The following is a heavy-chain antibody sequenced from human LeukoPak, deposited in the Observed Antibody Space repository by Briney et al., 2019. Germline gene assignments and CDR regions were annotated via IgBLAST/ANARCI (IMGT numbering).Heavy chain of an antibody. J-gene: IGHJ4*02. D-gene: IGHD1-26*01. V-gene: IGHV4-4*02. CDR3: SRESGPFSPFGS. CDR2: ISLRGLT. Sequence: SETLSLTCGVSGGSISGTNWWSWVRQPPGQGLEWIGEISLRGLTNYNPSLRSRLTMSLDESKNQVSLNLTSVTAADTAMYYCSRESGPFSPFGSWGQGTLVSVHS. CDR1: GGSISGTNW.